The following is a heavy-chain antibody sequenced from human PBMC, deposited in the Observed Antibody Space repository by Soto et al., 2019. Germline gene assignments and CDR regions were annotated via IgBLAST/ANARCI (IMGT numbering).Heavy chain of an antibody. V-gene: IGHV3-11*05. CDR2: ISSSTSYT. D-gene: IGHD6-13*01. CDR3: ASGVAAGTGFDY. Sequence: QVQLVESGGGLVKPGGSLRLSCAASGFTFSDYYMSWIRQAPGKGLEGISYISSSTSYTNYADSVKGRFTISRDNAKNSLYLQMNSLRAEDTAVYYCASGVAAGTGFDYWGQGTLVTVSS. J-gene: IGHJ4*02. CDR1: GFTFSDYY.